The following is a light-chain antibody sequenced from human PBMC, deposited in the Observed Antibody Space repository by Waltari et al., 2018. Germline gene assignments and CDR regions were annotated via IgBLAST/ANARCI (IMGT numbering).Light chain of an antibody. CDR3: CSYAGRYTWV. J-gene: IGLJ3*02. CDR2: EVS. CDR1: SSDVGGYTY. Sequence: QSALTQPRSVSGSPGQSVTISCTVTSSDVGGYTYVSLFQQHQGKAPKLMIHEVSKRPSGVPDRFSGSKSGNTASLTISGLQADDETDYYCCSYAGRYTWVFGGGTKLTVL. V-gene: IGLV2-11*01.